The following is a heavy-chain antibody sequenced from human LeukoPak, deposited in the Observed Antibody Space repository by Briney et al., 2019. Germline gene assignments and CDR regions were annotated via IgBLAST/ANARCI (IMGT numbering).Heavy chain of an antibody. J-gene: IGHJ6*02. CDR1: GFTFDRHT. CDR3: TKDMEWGMDV. CDR2: IGWDGTNI. D-gene: IGHD3-3*01. V-gene: IGHV3-43*01. Sequence: GGSLRLSCAASGFTFDRHTMHWVRQPPGKGPEWVSLIGWDGTNIDYADSVKGRFTISRDNSKNFVYLQMRSLRTEDTALYYCTKDMEWGMDVWGQGTTVIVSS.